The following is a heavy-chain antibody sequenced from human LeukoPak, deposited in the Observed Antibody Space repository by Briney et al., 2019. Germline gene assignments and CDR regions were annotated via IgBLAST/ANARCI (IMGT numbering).Heavy chain of an antibody. D-gene: IGHD6-19*01. J-gene: IGHJ4*02. CDR2: ISYDGSNK. Sequence: PGRSLRLSYAASGFTFSSYGMHWVRQAPGKGLEWVAVISYDGSNKYYADSVKGRFTISRDNSKNTLYLQMNSLRAEDTAVYYCAKGGGRSGCDCWGQGTLVTVSS. V-gene: IGHV3-30*18. CDR3: AKGGGRSGCDC. CDR1: GFTFSSYG.